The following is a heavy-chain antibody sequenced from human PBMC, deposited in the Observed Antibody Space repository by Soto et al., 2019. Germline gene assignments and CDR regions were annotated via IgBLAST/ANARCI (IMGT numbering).Heavy chain of an antibody. CDR3: ARGLGIVVVPANQFDY. Sequence: ASETLSLTCAVYGGSFSGYYWSWIRQPPGKGLEWIGEINHSGSTNYNPSLKSRVTISVDTSKNQFSLKLSSVTAADTAVYYCARGLGIVVVPANQFDYWGQGTLVTVS. J-gene: IGHJ4*02. V-gene: IGHV4-34*01. D-gene: IGHD2-2*01. CDR2: INHSGST. CDR1: GGSFSGYY.